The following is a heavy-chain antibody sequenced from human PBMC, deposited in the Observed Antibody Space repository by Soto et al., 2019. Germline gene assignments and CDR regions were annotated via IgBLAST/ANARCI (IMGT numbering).Heavy chain of an antibody. D-gene: IGHD5-18*01. Sequence: SVKVSCKASGGTFSSYAISWVRQAPGQGLEWMGGIIPIFGTANYAQKFQGRVTITADESTSTAYMELSSLRSEDTAVYYCAREWIQLRFFDYWGQGTLVTVSS. CDR1: GGTFSSYA. V-gene: IGHV1-69*13. CDR3: AREWIQLRFFDY. J-gene: IGHJ4*02. CDR2: IIPIFGTA.